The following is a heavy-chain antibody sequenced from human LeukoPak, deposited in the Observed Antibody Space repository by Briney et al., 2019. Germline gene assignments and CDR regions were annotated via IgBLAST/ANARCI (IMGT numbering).Heavy chain of an antibody. CDR1: GFTFSRFA. V-gene: IGHV3-23*01. CDR3: AKALSSEWLTPEN. Sequence: PGGSLRLSCTDSGFTFSRFAMIWVRQVPGQGLEWVSATDGSGTKTYYRDSVKGRFTISRDNSNNIVFLHMSSLRAEDSAIYYCAKALSSEWLTPENWGQGTLVTVSS. CDR2: TDGSGTKT. D-gene: IGHD6-19*01. J-gene: IGHJ4*02.